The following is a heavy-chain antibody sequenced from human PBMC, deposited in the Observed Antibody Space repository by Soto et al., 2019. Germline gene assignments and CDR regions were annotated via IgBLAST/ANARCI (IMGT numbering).Heavy chain of an antibody. CDR2: IIPIFGTA. V-gene: IGHV1-69*01. Sequence: QVQLVQSGAEVKKPGSSVKVSCKASGGTFSSYAIRWLRQAPGQGLEWMGGIIPIFGTANYAQKFQGRVTITADESTSTGDMERSSRRSEDTAVYYGARGLSAARRGDYYYGMDVWGQGTTVTVSS. D-gene: IGHD6-6*01. CDR1: GGTFSSYA. J-gene: IGHJ6*02. CDR3: ARGLSAARRGDYYYGMDV.